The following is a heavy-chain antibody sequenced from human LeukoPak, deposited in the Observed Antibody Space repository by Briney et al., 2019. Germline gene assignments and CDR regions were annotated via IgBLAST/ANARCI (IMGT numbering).Heavy chain of an antibody. CDR1: GFSFSSYA. CDR2: ISGSGATT. CDR3: VQGFRYFDY. D-gene: IGHD2-21*01. V-gene: IGHV3-23*01. J-gene: IGHJ4*02. Sequence: GGSLRLSCAASGFSFSSYAMSWVRQAPGKGLEWVSAISGSGATTYYADSVKGRFTISRDSSRNTLDLQMNGLRAEDTAVYYCVQGFRYFDYWGQGTLVTVSS.